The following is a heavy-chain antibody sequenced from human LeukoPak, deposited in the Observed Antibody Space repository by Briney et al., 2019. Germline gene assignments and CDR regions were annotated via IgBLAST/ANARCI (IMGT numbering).Heavy chain of an antibody. D-gene: IGHD3-9*01. CDR3: ARVSRKRYFDWCIDY. J-gene: IGHJ4*02. V-gene: IGHV4-4*07. CDR2: IYTSGGT. CDR1: GGSISSYY. Sequence: PSETLSLTCTVSGGSISSYYWSWIRQPAGKGLEWIGRIYTSGGTNYNPSLKSRVTMSVDTSKNQFSLKLSSVTAADTAVYYCARVSRKRYFDWCIDYWGQGTLVTVSS.